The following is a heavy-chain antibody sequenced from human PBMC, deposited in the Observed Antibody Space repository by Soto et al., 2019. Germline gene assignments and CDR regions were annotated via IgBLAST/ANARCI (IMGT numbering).Heavy chain of an antibody. Sequence: QVQLVQSGAEVKKPGASVKVSCKASGYTFTSYGISWVRQAPGQGLEWMGWIRAYNGNTNCAQKLQGRVAMTTDTARSAAYIELRSLRSDDTAVYYCGRDYSRGFDPWGQGTLGTVSS. CDR2: IRAYNGNT. CDR1: GYTFTSYG. V-gene: IGHV1-18*01. D-gene: IGHD2-21*01. CDR3: GRDYSRGFDP. J-gene: IGHJ5*02.